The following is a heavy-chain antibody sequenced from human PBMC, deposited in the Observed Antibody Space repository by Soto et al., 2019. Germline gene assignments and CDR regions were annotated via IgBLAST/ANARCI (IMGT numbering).Heavy chain of an antibody. V-gene: IGHV3-7*01. CDR1: GFTVSHYW. J-gene: IGHJ4*02. CDR2: IKEDGSQK. D-gene: IGHD3-10*01. CDR3: ARSGSEVDY. Sequence: EVQLVESGGDLVQPGGSLRLSCAVSGFTVSHYWMTWVRQAPGKGLEWVANIKEDGSQKNYVDSVKGRFTVSRDNAKNSLYLQMNSLRAEDTAVYYCARSGSEVDYWGQGTLVIVSS.